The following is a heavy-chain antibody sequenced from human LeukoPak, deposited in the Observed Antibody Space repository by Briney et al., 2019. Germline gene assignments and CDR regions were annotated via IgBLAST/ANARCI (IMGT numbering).Heavy chain of an antibody. V-gene: IGHV3-30*18. Sequence: GGSLRLSCAASGFTFSTYGMHWVRQAPGKGLEWVAVISHDGSNKYYADSVKGRFTISRDNSKNTLYLQMNSLRVEDTAVYYCAKEGSDHYDSSGYYDFDYWGQGTLVTVSS. J-gene: IGHJ4*02. CDR1: GFTFSTYG. CDR3: AKEGSDHYDSSGYYDFDY. CDR2: ISHDGSNK. D-gene: IGHD3-22*01.